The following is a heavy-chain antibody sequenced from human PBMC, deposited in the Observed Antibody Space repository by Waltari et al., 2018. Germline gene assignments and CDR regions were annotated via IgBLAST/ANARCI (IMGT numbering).Heavy chain of an antibody. J-gene: IGHJ4*02. V-gene: IGHV4-31*03. Sequence: QVQLQESGPGLVKPSQTLSLTCTVSGGSISSGGYYWSWIRQHPGKGLEWIGYIYYSWNTYYNPSLKSRVTISVDTSKNQFSLKLSSVTAADTAVYYCARASRVAGCYFDYWGQGTLVTVSS. CDR3: ARASRVAGCYFDY. CDR2: IYYSWNT. D-gene: IGHD6-19*01. CDR1: GGSISSGGYY.